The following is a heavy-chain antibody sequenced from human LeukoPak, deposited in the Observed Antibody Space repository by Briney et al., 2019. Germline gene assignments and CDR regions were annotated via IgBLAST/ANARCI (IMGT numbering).Heavy chain of an antibody. V-gene: IGHV3-30*01. CDR3: ARVLLGSWDWFDP. CDR2: ISYDGSNE. D-gene: IGHD3-10*01. CDR1: GFTFSTYA. Sequence: GGSLRLSCAASGFTFSTYAMHWVRQAPGTGLQWVAVISYDGSNEFYADSVKGRFTISRDNSKNALYLHMNSLRAEDTAVYYCARVLLGSWDWFDPWGQGTLVTVSS. J-gene: IGHJ5*02.